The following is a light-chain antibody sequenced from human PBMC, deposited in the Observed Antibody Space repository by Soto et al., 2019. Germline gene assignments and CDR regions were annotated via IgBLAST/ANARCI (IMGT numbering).Light chain of an antibody. CDR2: DAS. J-gene: IGKJ5*01. CDR1: QDISNY. CDR3: QQFANLPPA. V-gene: IGKV1-33*01. Sequence: DIQMTQSPSSLSASVGDRVTLTCQSSQDISNYLNWYQQKPGKAPKLLISDASNLETGVPSRFSGRGSGTDFTFTISSLQHEDIVTYYCQQFANLPPAFGQGTRLDIK.